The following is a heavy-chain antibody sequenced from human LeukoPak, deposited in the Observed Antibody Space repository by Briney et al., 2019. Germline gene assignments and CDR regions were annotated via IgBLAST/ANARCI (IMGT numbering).Heavy chain of an antibody. D-gene: IGHD3-22*01. V-gene: IGHV5-51*01. CDR2: IYPGDSDT. CDR1: GYSFTSYW. Sequence: GESLKISCKGSGYSFTSYWIGWVRQMPGKGLEWMGIIYPGDSDTRYSPSFQGQVTISADKSISTAYLQWSSLKASDTAMYYCARHQGSYYYDSSGHYLAHAFDIWGQGTMVTVSS. J-gene: IGHJ3*02. CDR3: ARHQGSYYYDSSGHYLAHAFDI.